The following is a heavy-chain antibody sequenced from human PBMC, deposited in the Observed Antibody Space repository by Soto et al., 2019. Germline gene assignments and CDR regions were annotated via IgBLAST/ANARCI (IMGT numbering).Heavy chain of an antibody. CDR3: ARDQITMVRGVIMLWGFDP. J-gene: IGHJ5*02. Sequence: EVQLVESGGGLVKPGGSLRLSCAASGFTFSSYSMNWVRQAPGKGLEWVSSISSSSSYIYYADSVKGRFTISRDNAKNSLYLQMNSLRAEDTAVDYCARDQITMVRGVIMLWGFDPWGQGTLVTVSS. CDR2: ISSSSSYI. D-gene: IGHD3-10*01. CDR1: GFTFSSYS. V-gene: IGHV3-21*01.